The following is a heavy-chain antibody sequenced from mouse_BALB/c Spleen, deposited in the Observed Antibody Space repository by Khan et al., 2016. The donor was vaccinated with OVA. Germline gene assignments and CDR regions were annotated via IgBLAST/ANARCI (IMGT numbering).Heavy chain of an antibody. Sequence: QIQLVQSGPELKKPGETVKISCKASGYTFTNYGMNWVKQTPGQGLKWMGWINTYTGEPTYVDDFKGRFAFSLETSASTAFLQINNLTNEDTATYFCARPPYFSYVMVYWGQGTSVTVSS. CDR1: GYTFTNYG. J-gene: IGHJ4*01. CDR2: INTYTGEP. V-gene: IGHV9-3-1*01. D-gene: IGHD2-10*01. CDR3: ARPPYFSYVMVY.